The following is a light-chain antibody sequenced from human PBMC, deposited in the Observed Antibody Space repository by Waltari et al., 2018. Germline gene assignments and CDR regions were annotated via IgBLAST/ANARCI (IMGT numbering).Light chain of an antibody. V-gene: IGKV1-5*01. J-gene: IGKJ1*01. Sequence: DIQMTQSPSTLSASVGDRVTFTCRASESIGTSLAWYQQNSGKAPKPLVYHASTLEGGVPSRFSGSGSGTDFTLTISSLQPDDFATYFCQQYYTYSLWAFGQGNEVETK. CDR3: QQYYTYSLWA. CDR1: ESIGTS. CDR2: HAS.